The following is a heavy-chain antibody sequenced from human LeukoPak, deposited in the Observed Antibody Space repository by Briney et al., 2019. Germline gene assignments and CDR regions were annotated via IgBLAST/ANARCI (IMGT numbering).Heavy chain of an antibody. V-gene: IGHV3-23*01. CDR1: GLTFSSYA. J-gene: IGHJ4*02. D-gene: IGHD6-19*01. Sequence: GGSLRLSCAASGLTFSSYAMYWVRQAPGKGLEWVSGIFGSGGSTHYADSVKGRFTISRDNSKNTVYLQMNSLRAEDTAVYYCAKTTTGYSSGRYPGWPVDYWGQGTLVTVSS. CDR2: IFGSGGST. CDR3: AKTTTGYSSGRYPGWPVDY.